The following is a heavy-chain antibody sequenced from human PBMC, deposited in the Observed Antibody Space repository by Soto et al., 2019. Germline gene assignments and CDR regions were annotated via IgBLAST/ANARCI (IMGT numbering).Heavy chain of an antibody. V-gene: IGHV3-9*01. D-gene: IGHD1-26*01. CDR3: AKEIVGAPGWFDP. CDR1: GFTFDDYA. Sequence: HPGGSLRLSCAASGFTFDDYAMHWVRQAPGKGLEWVSGISWNSGSIGYADSVKGRFTISRDNAKNSLYLQMNSLRAEDTALYYCAKEIVGAPGWFDPWGQGTQVTVSS. J-gene: IGHJ5*02. CDR2: ISWNSGSI.